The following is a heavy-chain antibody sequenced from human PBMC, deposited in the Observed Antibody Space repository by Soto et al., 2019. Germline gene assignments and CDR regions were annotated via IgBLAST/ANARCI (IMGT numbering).Heavy chain of an antibody. J-gene: IGHJ4*02. CDR1: GGSISHVYYY. V-gene: IGHV4-30-4*01. CDR3: ATGPSEDKVVS. Sequence: QVQLQESGPGLLKPSQTLSLTCAVSGGSISHVYYYWSWIRQLPDKGLEWIGHIYNGGSTYNNPSHSSRVTISVDTSRNQFSLQLTPESAADTAVYYCATGPSEDKVVSWGQGILVTVSS. CDR2: IYNGGST.